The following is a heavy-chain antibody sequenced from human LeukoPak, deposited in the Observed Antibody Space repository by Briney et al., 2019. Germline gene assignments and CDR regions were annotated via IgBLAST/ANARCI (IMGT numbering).Heavy chain of an antibody. D-gene: IGHD2-2*01. CDR3: ATAYCSSTSCPLGMDV. Sequence: GASVKVSCKVSGYTLTELSMHWVRQALGKGLEWMGGFDPEDGETIYAQKSQGRVTMTEDTSTDTAYMELSSLRSEDTAVYYCATAYCSSTSCPLGMDVWGQGTTATVSS. J-gene: IGHJ6*02. V-gene: IGHV1-24*01. CDR2: FDPEDGET. CDR1: GYTLTELS.